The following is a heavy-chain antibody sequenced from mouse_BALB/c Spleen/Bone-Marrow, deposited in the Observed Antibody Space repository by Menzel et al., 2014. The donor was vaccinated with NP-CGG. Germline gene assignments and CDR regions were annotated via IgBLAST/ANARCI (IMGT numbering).Heavy chain of an antibody. J-gene: IGHJ3*01. CDR1: GFTFXDYY. D-gene: IGHD2-10*01. CDR3: ASTYYGNPFAY. Sequence: EVQVVESGGGLVQPGGPLKLSCATSGFTFXDYYMYWVRQTPEKRLGWVAYISNGGGSTYYPDTVKGRFTISRDNAKNTLYLQMSRLKSEDTAMYYCASTYYGNPFAYWGQGTLVTVSA. V-gene: IGHV5-12*02. CDR2: ISNGGGST.